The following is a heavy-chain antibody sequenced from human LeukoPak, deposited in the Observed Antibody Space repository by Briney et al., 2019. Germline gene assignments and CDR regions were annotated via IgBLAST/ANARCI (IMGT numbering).Heavy chain of an antibody. CDR1: GFSRRTSGMR. Sequence: SGPALVKPTQSLTLTCTFSGFSRRTSGMRVSWIRQPPGKALEWLARIDWDDDKFYSTSLKTRLTISKDTSKNQVVLTMTNMDPVDTATYYCARMGRGSYCFDYWGQGTLVTVSS. V-gene: IGHV2-70*04. D-gene: IGHD1-26*01. J-gene: IGHJ4*02. CDR3: ARMGRGSYCFDY. CDR2: IDWDDDK.